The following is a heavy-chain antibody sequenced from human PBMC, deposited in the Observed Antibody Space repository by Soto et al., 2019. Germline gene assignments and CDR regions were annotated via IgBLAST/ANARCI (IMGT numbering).Heavy chain of an antibody. D-gene: IGHD3-3*01. CDR1: GYTFTSYA. CDR2: INAGNGNT. J-gene: IGHJ4*02. CDR3: ARGARFLEWLFWDY. Sequence: ASVKVSCKASGYTFTSYAMHWVRQAPGQRLEWMGWINAGNGNTKYSQKFQGRVTITRDTSASTAYMELSSLRSEDTAVYYCARGARFLEWLFWDYWGQGTLVTVSS. V-gene: IGHV1-3*01.